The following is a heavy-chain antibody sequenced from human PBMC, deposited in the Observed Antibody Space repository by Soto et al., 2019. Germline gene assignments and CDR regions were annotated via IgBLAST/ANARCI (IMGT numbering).Heavy chain of an antibody. Sequence: GGSLRLSCAASGFTFSSYAMSWVRQAPGKGLEWVSAISGSGGSTYYADSVKGRFTISRDNSKNTLYLQMNSLRAEDTAVYYCAKDRLPGLVVITFDAFNIWGQGTMVTVSS. CDR1: GFTFSSYA. CDR2: ISGSGGST. V-gene: IGHV3-23*01. D-gene: IGHD3-22*01. J-gene: IGHJ3*02. CDR3: AKDRLPGLVVITFDAFNI.